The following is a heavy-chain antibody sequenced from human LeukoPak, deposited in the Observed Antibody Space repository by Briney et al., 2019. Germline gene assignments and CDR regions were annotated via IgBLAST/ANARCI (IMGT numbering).Heavy chain of an antibody. CDR2: ISYDGSNT. CDR1: GFTFSSYG. Sequence: PGGSLRLSCAASGFTFSSYGMHWVRQAPGKGLEWVAVISYDGSNTYYADSVKGRFTISRDKSKNTLYLQMNSLRADDTAVYFCAKFFRFWGGYPQGDFFDYGGQGTLVTVS. D-gene: IGHD3-16*01. V-gene: IGHV3-30*18. CDR3: AKFFRFWGGYPQGDFFDY. J-gene: IGHJ4*02.